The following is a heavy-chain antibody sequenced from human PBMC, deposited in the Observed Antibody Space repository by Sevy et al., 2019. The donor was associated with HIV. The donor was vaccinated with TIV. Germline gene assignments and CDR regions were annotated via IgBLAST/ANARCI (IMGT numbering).Heavy chain of an antibody. CDR2: VSYDGSNT. CDR3: ARFPPQRAFDI. V-gene: IGHV3-30-3*01. CDR1: GFAFSDYA. Sequence: GGSLRLSCEAFGFAFSDYAMHWVRQVPGKGLEWLAVVSYDGSNTSYADSVKGRFTVSRDNSKNTLYLQMNSLRSDDTAVFYCARFPPQRAFDIWGQGTTVTVSS. J-gene: IGHJ3*02.